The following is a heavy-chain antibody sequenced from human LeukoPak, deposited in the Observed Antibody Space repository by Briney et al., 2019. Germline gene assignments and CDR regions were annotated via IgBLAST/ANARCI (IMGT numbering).Heavy chain of an antibody. CDR1: GSTFSRSW. Sequence: GGSLRLSCAASGSTFSRSWMSWVRQAPGKGLEWVALMRLAGSVTYYVESVKGRFTISRDNTKNLLYLQMNNLRAEDTAVYYCVIYRGARWGQGTVVTVSS. V-gene: IGHV3-7*01. D-gene: IGHD2/OR15-2a*01. CDR3: VIYRGAR. J-gene: IGHJ4*02. CDR2: MRLAGSVT.